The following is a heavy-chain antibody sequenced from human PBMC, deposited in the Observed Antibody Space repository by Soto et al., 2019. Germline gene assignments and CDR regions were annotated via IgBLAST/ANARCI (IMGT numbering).Heavy chain of an antibody. Sequence: GAPVKPSCKASGDTFGNHARRWVRQAPGHGLDWMGGIIPIFGSLNYAQKFQGRVTITADESTNTTYMELIALRPEDTAVYFCARAGSNSAKYFYYGLDVWGRGTTVTGS. V-gene: IGHV1-69*13. CDR1: GDTFGNHA. D-gene: IGHD6-13*01. CDR3: ARAGSNSAKYFYYGLDV. CDR2: IIPIFGSL. J-gene: IGHJ6*02.